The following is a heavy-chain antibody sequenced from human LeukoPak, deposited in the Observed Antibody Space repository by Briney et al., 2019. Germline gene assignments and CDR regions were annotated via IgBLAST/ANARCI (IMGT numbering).Heavy chain of an antibody. CDR2: INHSGST. CDR3: ARGLYYYDSSGSDHYYYYYMDV. V-gene: IGHV4-34*01. CDR1: GGSFSGYC. J-gene: IGHJ6*03. Sequence: PSETLSLTCAVYGGSFSGYCWSWIRQPPGKGLEWIGEINHSGSTNYNPSLKSRVTMSVDTSKNQFSLKLSSVTAADTAVYYCARGLYYYDSSGSDHYYYYYMDVWGKGTTVTVSS. D-gene: IGHD3-22*01.